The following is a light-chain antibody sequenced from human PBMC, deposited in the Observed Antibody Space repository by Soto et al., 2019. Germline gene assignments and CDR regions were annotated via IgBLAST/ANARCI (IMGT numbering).Light chain of an antibody. V-gene: IGKV3-15*01. J-gene: IGKJ4*01. Sequence: EIVMTQSPATLSVSPGERVTVSCRASESVSSDLAWYLQKPGQAPRLLIYGASSRATGIPARVNGSGFGTDFTLTMSSLQSEDFAVYYCQQYHKWPLTFGGGTKLEIK. CDR2: GAS. CDR1: ESVSSD. CDR3: QQYHKWPLT.